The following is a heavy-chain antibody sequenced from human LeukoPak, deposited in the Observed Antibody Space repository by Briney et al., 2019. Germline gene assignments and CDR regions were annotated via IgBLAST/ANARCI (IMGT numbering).Heavy chain of an antibody. CDR2: FLSGGST. J-gene: IGHJ6*02. D-gene: IGHD3/OR15-3a*01. CDR1: GLSVSGNY. V-gene: IGHV3-53*01. CDR3: ARSGLTGRGNGLDV. Sequence: GGSLRLSCAVSGLSVSGNYITWVRQAPGKGLEWVSVFLSGGSTHYADSVKARFSMSRDDSRNIVYLQLNSLRADDTAVYYCARSGLTGRGNGLDVWGQGTTVTVSS.